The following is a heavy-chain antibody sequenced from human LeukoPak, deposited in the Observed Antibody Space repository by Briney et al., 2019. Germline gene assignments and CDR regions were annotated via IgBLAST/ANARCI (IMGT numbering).Heavy chain of an antibody. V-gene: IGHV1-2*02. J-gene: IGHJ4*02. CDR1: GYTFTGYY. D-gene: IGHD3-22*01. Sequence: GASVKVSCKASGYTFTGYYMHWVRQAPGQGLEWMGWINPNSGGTNYAQKFQGRVTMTRDTSISTAYMELSRLRSDDTAVYYCARDPGYYYDSSGYYQTLKEYYFDYWGQGTLVTVSS. CDR3: ARDPGYYYDSSGYYQTLKEYYFDY. CDR2: INPNSGGT.